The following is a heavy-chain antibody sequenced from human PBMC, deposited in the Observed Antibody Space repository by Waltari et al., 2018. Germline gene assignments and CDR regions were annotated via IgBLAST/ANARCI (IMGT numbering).Heavy chain of an antibody. D-gene: IGHD4-17*01. CDR1: GFTFSNAW. CDR2: IKSKTDGGTT. Sequence: EVQLVESGGGLVKPGGSLRLSCAASGFTFSNAWMSWVHQAPGKGLEWVGRIKSKTDGGTTDYAAPVKGRFTISRDDSKNTLYLQMNSLKTEDTAVYYCTADYGDSYYFDYWGQGTLVTVSS. V-gene: IGHV3-15*01. CDR3: TADYGDSYYFDY. J-gene: IGHJ4*02.